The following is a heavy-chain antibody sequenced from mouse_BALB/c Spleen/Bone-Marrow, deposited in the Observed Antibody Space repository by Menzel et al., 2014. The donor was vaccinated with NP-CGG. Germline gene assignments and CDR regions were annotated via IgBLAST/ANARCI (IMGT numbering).Heavy chain of an antibody. Sequence: QVQLQQSGAELVKPGASVKLSCKASVYTFTSYYMYWVKQRPGQGLEWIGGINPSNGGANFNGKFKSKATLTVDKSSSTAYMQLSSLTSEDSAVYYCTRSYYAKEGAWFAYWGQGTLVTVSA. CDR2: INPSNGGA. CDR3: TRSYYAKEGAWFAY. CDR1: VYTFTSYY. D-gene: IGHD1-1*01. J-gene: IGHJ3*01. V-gene: IGHV1S81*02.